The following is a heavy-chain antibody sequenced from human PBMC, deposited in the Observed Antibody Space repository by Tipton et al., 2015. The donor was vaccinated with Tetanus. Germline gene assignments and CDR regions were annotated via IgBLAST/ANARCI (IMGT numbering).Heavy chain of an antibody. CDR1: GFTFSSYG. CDR2: IWYDGSNK. Sequence: SGFTFSSYGMHWVRQAPGKGLEWVAVIWYDGSNKYYADSVKGRFTISRDNSKNTLYLQMNSLRAEDTAVYYCARDRDSYYYYGMDVWGQGTTVTVSS. V-gene: IGHV3-33*01. CDR3: ARDRDSYYYYGMDV. J-gene: IGHJ6*02. D-gene: IGHD2-21*02.